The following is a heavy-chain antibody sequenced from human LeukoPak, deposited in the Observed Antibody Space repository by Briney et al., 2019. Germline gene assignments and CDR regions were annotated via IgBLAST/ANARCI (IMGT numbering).Heavy chain of an antibody. Sequence: GGSLRLSCAASGFTFSSYSMNWVRQAPGKGLEGGSPISSSSSYIYYADSVKGRFTISRDNAKNSLYLQMNSLRAEDTAVYYCARDRFDILTGSDAFDIWGQGTMVPVSS. V-gene: IGHV3-21*01. CDR1: GFTFSSYS. J-gene: IGHJ3*02. CDR3: ARDRFDILTGSDAFDI. D-gene: IGHD3-9*01. CDR2: ISSSSSYI.